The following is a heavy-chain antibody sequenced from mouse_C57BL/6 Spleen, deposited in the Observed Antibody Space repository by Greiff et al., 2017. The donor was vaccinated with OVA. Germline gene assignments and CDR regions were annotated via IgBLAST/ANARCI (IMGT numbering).Heavy chain of an antibody. D-gene: IGHD4-1*01. J-gene: IGHJ2*01. Sequence: VQLQQSGAELVRPGTSVKVSCKASGYAFTNYLIEWVKQRPGQGLEWIGVINPGSGGTNYNEKFKGKATLTADKSSSTAYMQRSSLTSEDSAVYFCARNWDGGYYFDYWGQGTTLTVSA. V-gene: IGHV1-54*01. CDR1: GYAFTNYL. CDR3: ARNWDGGYYFDY. CDR2: INPGSGGT.